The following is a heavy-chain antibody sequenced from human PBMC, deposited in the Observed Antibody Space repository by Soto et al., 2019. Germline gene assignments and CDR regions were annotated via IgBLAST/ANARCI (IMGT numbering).Heavy chain of an antibody. CDR2: TSDDGSNK. D-gene: IGHD6-19*01. J-gene: IGHJ6*02. Sequence: QVQLVESGGGVVQPGRSLRLSCAASGFTFSSYGMHWVRQAPGKGLEWVAVTSDDGSNKYYADSVKGRFTISRDNSKNPVYLQMNSLRAEDTAVYYCAKGSASSGWPPSSRTSYYYYGMDVWGQGTAVTVSS. CDR1: GFTFSSYG. V-gene: IGHV3-30*18. CDR3: AKGSASSGWPPSSRTSYYYYGMDV.